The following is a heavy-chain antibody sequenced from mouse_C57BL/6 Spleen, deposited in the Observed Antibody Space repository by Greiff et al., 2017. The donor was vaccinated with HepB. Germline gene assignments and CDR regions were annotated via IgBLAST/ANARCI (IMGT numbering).Heavy chain of an antibody. CDR2: IYPGDGDT. D-gene: IGHD3-2*02. CDR1: GYAFSSSW. J-gene: IGHJ3*01. V-gene: IGHV1-82*01. Sequence: VKLMESGPELVKPGASVKISCKASGYAFSSSWMNWVKQRPGKGLEWIGRIYPGDGDTNYNGKFKGKATLTADKSSSTAYMQLSSLTSEDSAVYFCASPDSSGYVFACWGQGTLVTVSA. CDR3: ASPDSSGYVFAC.